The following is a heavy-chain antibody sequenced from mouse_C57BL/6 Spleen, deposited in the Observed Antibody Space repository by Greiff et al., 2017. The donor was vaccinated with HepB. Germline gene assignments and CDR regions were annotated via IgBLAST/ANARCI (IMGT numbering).Heavy chain of an antibody. CDR1: GYSFTDYN. D-gene: IGHD3-2*02. V-gene: IGHV14-3*01. CDR3: ARNPDSSGTRYFDY. CDR2: IDPANGNT. J-gene: IGHJ2*01. Sequence: EVQLQQSGPELVKPGASVKISCKASGYSFTDYNMNWVKQRPEQGLEWIGRIDPANGNTKYAPKFQGKATITADTSSNTAYLQLSSLTSEDTAIYYCARNPDSSGTRYFDYWGQGTTLTVSS.